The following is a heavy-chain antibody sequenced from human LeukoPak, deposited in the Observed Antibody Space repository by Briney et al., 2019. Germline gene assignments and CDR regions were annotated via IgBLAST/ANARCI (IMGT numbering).Heavy chain of an antibody. CDR2: ISSGGGYT. V-gene: IGHV3-21*06. CDR3: ARNPLISGYYYYYMDV. D-gene: IGHD3-16*01. J-gene: IGHJ6*03. Sequence: GGSLRLSCAASGFTFSSYSMNWVRQAPGKVLEWVSSISSGGGYTYYADSAKGRFTISRDNAKNSLYLQMNSLRAEDTAVYYCARNPLISGYYYYYMDVWGKGTTVTVSS. CDR1: GFTFSSYS.